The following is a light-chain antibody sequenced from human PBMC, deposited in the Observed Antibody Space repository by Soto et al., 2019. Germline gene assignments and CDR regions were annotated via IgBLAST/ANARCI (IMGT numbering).Light chain of an antibody. Sequence: EIVLTQSPGTLPLSPGERATLSRRASQSVSSNYLAWYQQKPGQPPRLLISDASSRATGIPDRFSGSGSGTDFTLTISGLEPEDFAVYYCQHYGRSPPSWTFGQGTKVEIK. J-gene: IGKJ1*01. V-gene: IGKV3-20*01. CDR3: QHYGRSPPSWT. CDR2: DAS. CDR1: QSVSSNY.